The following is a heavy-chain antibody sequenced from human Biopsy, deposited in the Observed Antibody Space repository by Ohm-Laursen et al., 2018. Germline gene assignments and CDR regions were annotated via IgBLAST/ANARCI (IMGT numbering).Heavy chain of an antibody. D-gene: IGHD1-26*01. V-gene: IGHV2-70*04. Sequence: STQTLTLTCTFSGFSFTTVGMRVTWIRQALGKALEWLAHIDWAGDTRYSASLKTRLSISKDTFKDQVVLTMTDIDPVDTATYYCARASASQYYGVDVWGQGTSVTVSS. CDR1: GFSFTTVGMR. CDR3: ARASASQYYGVDV. J-gene: IGHJ6*02. CDR2: IDWAGDT.